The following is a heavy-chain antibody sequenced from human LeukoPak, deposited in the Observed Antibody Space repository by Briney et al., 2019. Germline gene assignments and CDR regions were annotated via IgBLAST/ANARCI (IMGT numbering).Heavy chain of an antibody. CDR2: VYPGDSDT. D-gene: IGHD3-22*01. CDR3: AREYYDSSGYRYFLL. CDR1: GYSFTSYW. V-gene: IGHV5-51*01. J-gene: IGHJ1*01. Sequence: GESLKISCKGSGYSFTSYWIGWVRQMPGKGLEWMGIVYPGDSDTRYSPSFQGQVTISADKSISTAYLQWSSLKASDTAMYYCAREYYDSSGYRYFLLWGQGTLVTVSS.